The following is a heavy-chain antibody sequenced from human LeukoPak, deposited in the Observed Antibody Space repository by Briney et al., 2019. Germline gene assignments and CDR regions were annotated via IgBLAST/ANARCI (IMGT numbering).Heavy chain of an antibody. CDR1: GVTLSSYA. J-gene: IGHJ6*02. Sequence: PGGSLRLSCAASGVTLSSYAMSWARQAPGKGLEWVSGISSSGSGGNTYYADSVKGRFTISRDSSKNTLFLHMNTLRAEDTALYYCAKDIQMRWYYYYGMDVWGQGTTVTVSS. V-gene: IGHV3-23*01. CDR2: ISSSGSGGNT. CDR3: AKDIQMRWYYYYGMDV. D-gene: IGHD4-23*01.